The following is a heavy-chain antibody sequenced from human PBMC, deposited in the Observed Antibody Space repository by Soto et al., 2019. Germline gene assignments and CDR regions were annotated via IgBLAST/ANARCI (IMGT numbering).Heavy chain of an antibody. CDR1: GGSISGYY. CDR2: IYSDGTT. D-gene: IGHD2-2*01. J-gene: IGHJ6*02. CDR3: SRVGCSNSKCYTRGMDV. V-gene: IGHV4-4*07. Sequence: SETLSLTCTVSGGSISGYYWSWVRQPAGKGLEWVGRIYSDGTTNYSPSLKSRVTMSLDTSKDQFSLHLNSVTAADTAVYYCSRVGCSNSKCYTRGMDVWGQGTPVTVS.